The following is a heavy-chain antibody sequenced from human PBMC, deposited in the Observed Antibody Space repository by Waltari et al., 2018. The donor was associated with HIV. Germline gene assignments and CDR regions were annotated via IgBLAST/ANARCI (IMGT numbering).Heavy chain of an antibody. V-gene: IGHV4-61*02. D-gene: IGHD2-21*02. CDR2: IYTSGST. J-gene: IGHJ4*02. CDR3: ARAEGGNSGVHFDY. CDR1: GGSISSGSFY. Sequence: QVQLQESGPGLVKPSQTLSLTCTVSGGSISSGSFYWNWIRQPVGKGLEWIGRIYTSGSTKYNPSLKSRVTISVDTSKNQFSLKLNSVTAADTAVYYCARAEGGNSGVHFDYWGQGTLVTVSS.